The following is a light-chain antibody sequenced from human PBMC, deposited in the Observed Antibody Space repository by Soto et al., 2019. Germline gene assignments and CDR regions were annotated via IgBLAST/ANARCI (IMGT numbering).Light chain of an antibody. V-gene: IGKV3-20*01. Sequence: EIVLTQSPGTLSLSPGERATLSCRASQSVNSNYLAWDQQKPGQAPRLLIYDASTRVAGIPDTFSGSGSGTDFTLTVSRLEPEDFAIYYCQQYGSSPLVSFGGGTKVEIK. CDR3: QQYGSSPLVS. CDR1: QSVNSNY. CDR2: DAS. J-gene: IGKJ4*01.